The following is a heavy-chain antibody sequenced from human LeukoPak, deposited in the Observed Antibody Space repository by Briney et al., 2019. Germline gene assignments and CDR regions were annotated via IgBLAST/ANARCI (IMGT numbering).Heavy chain of an antibody. CDR2: IFYSGST. J-gene: IGHJ6*03. Sequence: SETLSLTCTVSGGSISSSSYYWGWIRQPPGKGLEWIGSIFYSGSTYYNPSLKSRVTISVDTSKNQFSLKLSSVTAADTAVYYCARPLYYYHYMDVWGKGTTVTISS. V-gene: IGHV4-39*01. CDR3: ARPLYYYHYMDV. CDR1: GGSISSSSYY.